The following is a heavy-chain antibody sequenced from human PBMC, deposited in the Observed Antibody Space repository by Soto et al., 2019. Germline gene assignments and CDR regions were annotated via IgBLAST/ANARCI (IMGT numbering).Heavy chain of an antibody. CDR1: GFTFGTYA. Sequence: GSLRLSCAASGFTFGTYAMSWVRQAPGKGLEWVSCISGRGGSTYYAESVKGRFTVSRDNSKNTLYLQMNSLRAEDTAVYYCAKSGIAARPNFYYYMDVWGKGTTVTVSS. V-gene: IGHV3-23*01. D-gene: IGHD6-6*01. CDR2: ISGRGGST. J-gene: IGHJ6*03. CDR3: AKSGIAARPNFYYYMDV.